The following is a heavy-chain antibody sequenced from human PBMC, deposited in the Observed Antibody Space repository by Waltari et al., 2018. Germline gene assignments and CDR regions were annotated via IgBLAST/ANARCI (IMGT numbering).Heavy chain of an antibody. CDR1: GYTFPSYY. V-gene: IGHV1-8*02. Sequence: QVQLVQSGAEVKKPGVSVKVSCKASGYTFPSYYLPWVRQATGQGLEWMGWMNPNSGNTGYAQKFQGRVTMTRNTSISTAYMELSSLRSEDTAVYYCARGGQWPRLPDYWGQGTLVTVSS. CDR3: ARGGQWPRLPDY. D-gene: IGHD6-19*01. J-gene: IGHJ4*02. CDR2: MNPNSGNT.